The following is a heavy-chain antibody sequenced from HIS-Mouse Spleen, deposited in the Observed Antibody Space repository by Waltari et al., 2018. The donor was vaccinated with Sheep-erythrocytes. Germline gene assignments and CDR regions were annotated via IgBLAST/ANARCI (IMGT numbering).Heavy chain of an antibody. CDR1: GFTFSTYS. Sequence: EVQLVESGGGLVKPGGSLRLSCAASGFTFSTYSMNWVRQAPGKGLEWVSSISSSSSYIYYADSVKGRFTISRDDAKNSLYLQMNSLRAEDTAVYYCARDSTSDAFDIWGQGTMVTVSS. J-gene: IGHJ3*02. D-gene: IGHD6-6*01. V-gene: IGHV3-21*01. CDR2: ISSSSSYI. CDR3: ARDSTSDAFDI.